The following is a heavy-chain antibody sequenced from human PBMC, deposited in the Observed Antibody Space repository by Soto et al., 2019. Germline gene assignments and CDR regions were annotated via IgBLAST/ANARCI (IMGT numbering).Heavy chain of an antibody. V-gene: IGHV4-30-4*08. D-gene: IGHD7-27*01. CDR3: TRGPSGDKVDF. CDR2: IYYSGST. J-gene: IGHJ4*02. CDR1: GGSISSGGYY. Sequence: SETLSLTCTVSGGSISSGGYYWSWIRQHPGKGLEWIGYIYYSGSTYYNPSLMSRATISLDTSKNLFSLNLKSVTAADTAVYYCTRGPSGDKVDFWGQGLLVTVSS.